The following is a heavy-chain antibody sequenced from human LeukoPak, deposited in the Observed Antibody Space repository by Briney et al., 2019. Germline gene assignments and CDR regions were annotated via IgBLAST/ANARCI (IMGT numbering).Heavy chain of an antibody. D-gene: IGHD1-26*01. CDR3: ARKLGYSGSYFDY. Sequence: PGGSLRLSCAASGFTFSSYWMNWVRQAPGKGLVWVSRIASDGSSTTYADSVKGRFSISRDNAKNTLYLQMNSLRVEDTAVYYCARKLGYSGSYFDYWGQGTLVTVSS. CDR1: GFTFSSYW. J-gene: IGHJ4*02. CDR2: IASDGSST. V-gene: IGHV3-74*01.